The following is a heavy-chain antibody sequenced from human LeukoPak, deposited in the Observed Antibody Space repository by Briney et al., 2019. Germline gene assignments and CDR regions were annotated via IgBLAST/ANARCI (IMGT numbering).Heavy chain of an antibody. Sequence: PSETLSLTCAVYGGSFSGYYWSWIRQPPGKGLEWIGEINHSGSTNYNPSLKSRVTISVDTSKNQFSLKLSSVTAADTAVYYCARGAAAAGPGANWFDPWGQGTLGTVSS. CDR3: ARGAAAAGPGANWFDP. V-gene: IGHV4-34*01. CDR2: INHSGST. J-gene: IGHJ5*02. CDR1: GGSFSGYY. D-gene: IGHD6-13*01.